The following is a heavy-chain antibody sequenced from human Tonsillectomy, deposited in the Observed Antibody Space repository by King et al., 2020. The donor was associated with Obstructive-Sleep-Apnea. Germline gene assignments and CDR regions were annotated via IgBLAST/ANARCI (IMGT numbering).Heavy chain of an antibody. CDR3: AKDMVAYCGGDCYFPHY. Sequence: VQLVESGGGLVQPGRSLRLSCAASGFTFDDYAMHWVRQTPGKGLDGVSGIIWNSGSIGYAASVKGRFTISRDNAKNSLYLQVHSLRAEDTALYYCAKDMVAYCGGDCYFPHYWGQGTLVTVSS. D-gene: IGHD2-21*02. CDR2: IIWNSGSI. J-gene: IGHJ4*02. V-gene: IGHV3-9*01. CDR1: GFTFDDYA.